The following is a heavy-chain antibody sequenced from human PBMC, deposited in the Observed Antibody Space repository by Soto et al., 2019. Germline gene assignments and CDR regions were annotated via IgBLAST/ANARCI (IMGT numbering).Heavy chain of an antibody. J-gene: IGHJ4*02. CDR2: VNGEGTTT. CDR3: ARGQSGSDSFDS. Sequence: VHLVESGGGIVQPGESMRLSCVVSGFTLTNYWVHWVRQAPGKGLVWVSRVNGEGTTTNYADSLKGRFTTPRDNGRSTVFLQMNSLGVDDTGVYYCARGQSGSDSFDSWGRGPLVTVSS. D-gene: IGHD3-10*01. V-gene: IGHV3-74*01. CDR1: GFTLTNYW.